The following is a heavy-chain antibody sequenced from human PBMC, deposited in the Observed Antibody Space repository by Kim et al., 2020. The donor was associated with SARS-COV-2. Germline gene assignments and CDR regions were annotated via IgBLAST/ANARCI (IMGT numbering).Heavy chain of an antibody. CDR3: ARGEQEVAVSY. D-gene: IGHD2-15*01. V-gene: IGHV4-34*01. Sequence: TNYNPSLKSRVTISVDTSKNQFSLKLSSVTAADTAVYYCARGEQEVAVSYWGQGTLVTVSS. J-gene: IGHJ4*02. CDR2: T.